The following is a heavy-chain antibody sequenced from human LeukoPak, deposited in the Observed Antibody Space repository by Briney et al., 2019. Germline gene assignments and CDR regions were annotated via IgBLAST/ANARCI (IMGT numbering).Heavy chain of an antibody. V-gene: IGHV3-9*01. D-gene: IGHD3-22*01. CDR3: ARASYYYDTTGLGAFDI. J-gene: IGHJ3*02. Sequence: GGSLRLSCAASGFTFDDHAMYWVRQAPGKGLEWVSGINWDATRIGYADAVKGRFTISRDSAKKSLYLQMNSLRAEDTALYCCARASYYYDTTGLGAFDIWGQGTLVTVSS. CDR2: INWDATRI. CDR1: GFTFDDHA.